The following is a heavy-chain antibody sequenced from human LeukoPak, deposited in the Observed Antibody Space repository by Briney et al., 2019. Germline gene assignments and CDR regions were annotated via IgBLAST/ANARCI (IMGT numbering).Heavy chain of an antibody. J-gene: IGHJ4*02. Sequence: GGSLRLSCVASGFTFSSYWMHWVRQAPGKGLVWVSRISTDGRTTTYADSVKGRFTTSRDNAKNTLYLQMNSLRVEDTAAYYCTRGGENDYSDSWGQGTLVTVSS. CDR1: GFTFSSYW. CDR2: ISTDGRTT. D-gene: IGHD3-16*01. V-gene: IGHV3-74*01. CDR3: TRGGENDYSDS.